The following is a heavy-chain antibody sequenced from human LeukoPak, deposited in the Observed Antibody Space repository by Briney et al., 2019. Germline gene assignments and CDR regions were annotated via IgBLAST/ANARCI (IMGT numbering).Heavy chain of an antibody. V-gene: IGHV3-74*01. D-gene: IGHD6-19*01. CDR1: GFTFSSYW. CDR2: INTDGGST. J-gene: IGHJ4*02. CDR3: ARATSGWDYFDY. Sequence: GGSLRLSCAASGFTFSSYWMHWVRQAPGKGLVWVSRINTDGGSTSYAVSVKGRFTISRDNAKNTLYLQMDSLRAEDTAVYYCARATSGWDYFDYWGQGTLVTVYS.